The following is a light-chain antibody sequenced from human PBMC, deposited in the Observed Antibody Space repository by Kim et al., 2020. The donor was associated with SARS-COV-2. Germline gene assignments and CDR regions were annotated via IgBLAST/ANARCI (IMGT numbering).Light chain of an antibody. CDR2: ATS. Sequence: SPGERATLSCRASQSVSSSYLAWYQQKPGQPPRLLMYATSSRATGIPDRFSGSGSGTDFTLTISRLEPEDFAVYYCQHYGSSPRTFGPGTKVDIK. V-gene: IGKV3-20*01. J-gene: IGKJ3*01. CDR3: QHYGSSPRT. CDR1: QSVSSSY.